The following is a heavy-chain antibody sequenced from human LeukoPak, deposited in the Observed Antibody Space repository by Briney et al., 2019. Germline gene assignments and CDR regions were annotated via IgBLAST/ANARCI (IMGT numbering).Heavy chain of an antibody. Sequence: GESLKISCKGSGYSFTNYWIGWVRQMPGEGLEWMGVIYPGDSDTRYSSSFQGQVTISADKSIRNAYLQWNSLKASDTAIYYCARGSSGYTYAFDYWGQGTLVTVSS. D-gene: IGHD5-18*01. V-gene: IGHV5-51*01. CDR1: GYSFTNYW. CDR2: IYPGDSDT. CDR3: ARGSSGYTYAFDY. J-gene: IGHJ4*02.